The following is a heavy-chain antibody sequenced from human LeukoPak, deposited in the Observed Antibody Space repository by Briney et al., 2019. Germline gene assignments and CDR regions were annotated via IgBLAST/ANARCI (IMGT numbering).Heavy chain of an antibody. V-gene: IGHV7-4-1*02. CDR3: ARENYDFWSGYSNWFDP. D-gene: IGHD3-3*01. CDR1: GYTFTSYA. CDR2: INTNTGNP. Sequence: GASVKVSCKASGYTFTSYAMNWVRQAPGQGLEWMGWINTNTGNPTYAQGFTGRFVFSLDTSVSTAYLQISSLKAEDTAVYYCARENYDFWSGYSNWFDPWGQGTLVTVSS. J-gene: IGHJ5*02.